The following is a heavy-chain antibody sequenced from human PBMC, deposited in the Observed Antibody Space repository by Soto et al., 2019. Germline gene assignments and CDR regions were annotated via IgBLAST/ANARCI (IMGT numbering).Heavy chain of an antibody. D-gene: IGHD3-16*01. CDR1: GFTVSINY. Sequence: GGALRLSCAASGFTVSINYMSLVRQSPGKGLEWVSFIYIGGSTYYADSVKGRFTIARDNCKNALYLQMNSLRAEDTAVYYCARDRSDDYVLRSTLDYWHQVPLVTDFS. CDR2: IYIGGST. J-gene: IGHJ4*02. V-gene: IGHV3-53*01. CDR3: ARDRSDDYVLRSTLDY.